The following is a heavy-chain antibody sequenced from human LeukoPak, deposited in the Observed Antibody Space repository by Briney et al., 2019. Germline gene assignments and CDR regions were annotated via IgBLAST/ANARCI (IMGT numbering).Heavy chain of an antibody. Sequence: KPSETLSPTCAVYGGFFSGYYWSWIRQPPGKGLEWIGEMHPSGSTNYNPSLKNRVTISLDTSKNQFSLNLSSMTAADTAVYYCARGADRAKIAYRGQGNLVLVSS. CDR2: MHPSGST. V-gene: IGHV4-34*01. D-gene: IGHD4/OR15-4a*01. CDR1: GGFFSGYY. CDR3: ARGADRAKIAY. J-gene: IGHJ4*02.